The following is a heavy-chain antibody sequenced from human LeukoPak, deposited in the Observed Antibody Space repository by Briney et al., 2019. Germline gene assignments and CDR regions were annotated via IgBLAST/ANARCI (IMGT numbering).Heavy chain of an antibody. D-gene: IGHD1-26*01. CDR1: GFTFGDYA. CDR2: IRSKAYGGTT. Sequence: PGGSLRLSCTASGFTFGDYAMSWVRQAPGKGLEWVGFIRSKAYGGTTEYAASVKGRFTTSRDDSKSIAYLQMNSLKTEDTAVYYCTRERVGLDAFDIWGQGTMVTVSS. V-gene: IGHV3-49*04. J-gene: IGHJ3*02. CDR3: TRERVGLDAFDI.